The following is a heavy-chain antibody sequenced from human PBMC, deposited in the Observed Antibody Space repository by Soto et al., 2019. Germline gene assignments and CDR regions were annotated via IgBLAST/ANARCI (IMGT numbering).Heavy chain of an antibody. CDR3: AKERRSPPSYYYYYGMDV. J-gene: IGHJ6*02. CDR1: GFPFSSYA. CDR2: VSGSGGST. V-gene: IGHV3-23*01. Sequence: GGSLRLSCAASGFPFSSYAMSWVRQAPGKGLELVSAVSGSGGSTYYADSVKGRFTVSRDNSKNTLYLQMNSLRAEDTAVYYCAKERRSPPSYYYYYGMDVWGQGTTVTVSS.